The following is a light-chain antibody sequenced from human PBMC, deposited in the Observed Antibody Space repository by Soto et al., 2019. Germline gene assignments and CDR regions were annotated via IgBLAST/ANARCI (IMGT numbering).Light chain of an antibody. Sequence: AIRMTQSPSSLSASTGDRVTITCRASQGISSYLAWYQQKPGKAPKLLIYAASTLQSGVPSRFSGSGSGTEFTLTISCLQSEDFATYYCQQYYSYPQVTFGPGTKVDIK. V-gene: IGKV1-8*01. CDR3: QQYYSYPQVT. CDR1: QGISSY. J-gene: IGKJ3*01. CDR2: AAS.